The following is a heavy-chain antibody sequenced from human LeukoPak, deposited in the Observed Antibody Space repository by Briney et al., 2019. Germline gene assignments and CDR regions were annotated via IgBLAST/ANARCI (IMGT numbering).Heavy chain of an antibody. J-gene: IGHJ3*02. CDR2: IGATGGTT. D-gene: IGHD5-18*01. Sequence: GGTLRLSCAASGFTFSSYGMSWVRQAPGKGLEWVSSIGATGGTTYYADSVKGRFIISRDNSKNTLYLQMNSLRAEDTAVYYCARARSSYGYGDAFDIWGQGTMVTVSS. CDR3: ARARSSYGYGDAFDI. CDR1: GFTFSSYG. V-gene: IGHV3-23*01.